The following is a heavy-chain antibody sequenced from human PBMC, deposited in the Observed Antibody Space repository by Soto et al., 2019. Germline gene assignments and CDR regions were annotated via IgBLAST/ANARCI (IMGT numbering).Heavy chain of an antibody. D-gene: IGHD3-9*01. CDR2: IYPGDSDT. Sequence: GESLKISCKGSGHSFTTYWIGWVRQMPGKGLGWMGIIYPGDSDTRYSPSFQGQVTISADKSISTAYLQWSSLKASDTAMYYCARPASRGGRYLDWSPGAFEIWGQGTMVTVSS. V-gene: IGHV5-51*01. CDR3: ARPASRGGRYLDWSPGAFEI. CDR1: GHSFTTYW. J-gene: IGHJ3*02.